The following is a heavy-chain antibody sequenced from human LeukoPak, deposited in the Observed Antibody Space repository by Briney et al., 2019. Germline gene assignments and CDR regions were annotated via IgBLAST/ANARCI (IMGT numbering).Heavy chain of an antibody. D-gene: IGHD2-15*01. CDR1: GFTFSDYY. CDR2: ISSSGSTI. Sequence: KPGGSLRLSCAASGFTFSDYYMSWIRQAPGKGLEWVSYISSSGSTIYYADSVKGRFTISRDNAKNTLYLQMNSLRSEDTAVYFCAKRGVVIRAVLVVGFHKEAYYFDSWGQGALVTVSS. CDR3: AKRGVVIRAVLVVGFHKEAYYFDS. V-gene: IGHV3-11*01. J-gene: IGHJ4*02.